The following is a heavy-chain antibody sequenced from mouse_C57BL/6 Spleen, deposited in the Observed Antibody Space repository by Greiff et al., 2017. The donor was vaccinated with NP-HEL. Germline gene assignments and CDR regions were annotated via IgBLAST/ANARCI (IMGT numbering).Heavy chain of an antibody. CDR3: AREYYYGSSSWYFDV. V-gene: IGHV3-6*01. CDR2: ISYDGSN. Sequence: EVKLLESGPGLVKPSQSLSLTCSVTGYSITSGYYWNWIRQFPGNKLEWMGYISYDGSNNYNPSLKNRISITRDTSKNQFFLKLNSVTTEDTATYYCAREYYYGSSSWYFDVWGTGTTVTVSS. D-gene: IGHD1-1*01. CDR1: GYSITSGYY. J-gene: IGHJ1*03.